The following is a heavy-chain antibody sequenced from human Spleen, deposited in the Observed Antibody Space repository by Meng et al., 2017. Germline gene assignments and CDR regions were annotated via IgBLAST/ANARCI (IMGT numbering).Heavy chain of an antibody. CDR2: TNHRGST. D-gene: IGHD2-15*01. J-gene: IGHJ5*02. CDR1: GASLSTYD. Sequence: QVQLQQWGAGLLKTSGTPSLTCAVPGASLSTYDWGWIRQSPGKGLQWIGETNHRGSTKYNPSLKSRVTISVDTSKNQFSLKLTSVTAADSAVYYCACSGSSCYSLLVSPPWGQGTLVTVS. CDR3: ACSGSSCYSLLVSPP. V-gene: IGHV4-34*01.